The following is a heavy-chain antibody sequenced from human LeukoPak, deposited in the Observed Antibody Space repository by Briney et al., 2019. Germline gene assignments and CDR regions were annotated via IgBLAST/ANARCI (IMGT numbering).Heavy chain of an antibody. Sequence: PSETLSLTCAVYGGSFSGYYWSWIRQPPGKGLEWIGEINHSGSTNYNPSLKSRVTISVDMSKNQFSLKLSSVTAADTAVYYCARVSTWLRLPDYWGQGTLVTVSS. CDR1: GGSFSGYY. J-gene: IGHJ4*02. CDR3: ARVSTWLRLPDY. D-gene: IGHD5-12*01. CDR2: INHSGST. V-gene: IGHV4-34*01.